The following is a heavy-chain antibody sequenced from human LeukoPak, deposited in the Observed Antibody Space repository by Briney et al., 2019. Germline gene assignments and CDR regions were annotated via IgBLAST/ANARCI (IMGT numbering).Heavy chain of an antibody. CDR1: GGSISSYH. V-gene: IGHV4-4*07. D-gene: IGHD6-13*01. Sequence: SETLSLTCTVSGGSISSYHWSWVRQPAGKGLEWIGRSYTSGNTNYNPSLKGRVTMSVDTSKNQFSLNPSSVTAADTAVYYCARGRGSSWYYFDYWGQGTRVTVSS. CDR2: SYTSGNT. J-gene: IGHJ4*02. CDR3: ARGRGSSWYYFDY.